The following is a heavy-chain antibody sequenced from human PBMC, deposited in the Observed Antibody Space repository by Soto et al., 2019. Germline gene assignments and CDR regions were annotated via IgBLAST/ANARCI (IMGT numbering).Heavy chain of an antibody. D-gene: IGHD2-2*01. J-gene: IGHJ3*02. CDR2: ISPGDSDT. CDR3: ARTLVPAANDVFDI. V-gene: IGHV5-51*01. CDR1: GYSFTSYW. Sequence: GESLKISCKGSGYSFTSYWIGWVRQMPWKGLEWMGIISPGDSDTRYSPSFQGQVTISADKSISTAYLQWSSLKASDTAMYYCARTLVPAANDVFDIWGQGTMVTVSS.